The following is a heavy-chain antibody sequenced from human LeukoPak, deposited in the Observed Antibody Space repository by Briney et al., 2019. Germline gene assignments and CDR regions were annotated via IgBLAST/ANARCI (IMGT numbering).Heavy chain of an antibody. D-gene: IGHD3-9*01. Sequence: GGSLRLSCVGSGFTFNTYSMNWVRQAPGKGLEWVSYISGSSSTIYYADSVKGRFIISRDNAKNSLFLQMNSLRVEDTAVYYCALQNYDILTGPGHWGQGTLVTVSS. CDR3: ALQNYDILTGPGH. V-gene: IGHV3-48*04. CDR1: GFTFNTYS. CDR2: ISGSSSTI. J-gene: IGHJ4*02.